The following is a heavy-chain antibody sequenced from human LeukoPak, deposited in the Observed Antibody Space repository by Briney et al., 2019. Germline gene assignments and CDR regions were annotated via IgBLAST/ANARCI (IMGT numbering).Heavy chain of an antibody. CDR2: ISYDGSNK. Sequence: GGSLRLSCAASGITFNSYSMNWVRQAPGKGLEWVAVISYDGSNKYYADSVKGRFTISRDNSKNTLYLQMNSLRAEDTAVYYCARSLATLELNEAFDIWGQGTMVTVSS. CDR3: ARSLATLELNEAFDI. J-gene: IGHJ3*02. CDR1: GITFNSYS. V-gene: IGHV3-30*03. D-gene: IGHD1-7*01.